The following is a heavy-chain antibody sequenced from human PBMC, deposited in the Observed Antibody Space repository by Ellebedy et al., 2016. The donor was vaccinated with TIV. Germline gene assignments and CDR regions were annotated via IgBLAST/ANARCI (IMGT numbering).Heavy chain of an antibody. V-gene: IGHV1-69*13. D-gene: IGHD3-10*01. J-gene: IGHJ5*02. Sequence: AASVTVSCKASGVTFSRYAVRWVRQAPGQGLEWMGTLIPMYGKTHYAQKLQGRVTIAADESTNTAFMELSSLKSEDTAIYYCARGEYRNWFDPWGQGTLVTVSS. CDR2: LIPMYGKT. CDR1: GVTFSRYA. CDR3: ARGEYRNWFDP.